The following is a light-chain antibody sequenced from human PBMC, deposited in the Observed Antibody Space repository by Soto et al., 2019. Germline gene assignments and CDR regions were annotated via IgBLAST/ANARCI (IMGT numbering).Light chain of an antibody. CDR1: SSNIGSNT. Sequence: QSLLTQPPSVSGTPGQRVTISCSGSSSNIGSNTVHWYQQLPGTAPKLLIYSNSQRPSGVPDRFSGSKSGTSASLAISGLQSEDEAGYSCAAWDDSLNAVLFGGGTKLTVL. V-gene: IGLV1-44*01. CDR3: AAWDDSLNAVL. J-gene: IGLJ2*01. CDR2: SNS.